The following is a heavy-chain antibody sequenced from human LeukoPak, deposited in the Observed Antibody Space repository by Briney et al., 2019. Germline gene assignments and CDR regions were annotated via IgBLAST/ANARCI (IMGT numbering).Heavy chain of an antibody. CDR2: IYYSGST. D-gene: IGHD3-22*01. J-gene: IGHJ1*01. V-gene: IGHV4-31*03. Sequence: PSETLSLTCTVSGGSISSGGYYWSWIRQHPGKGLEWIGYIYYSGSTYYNPSLKSRVTISVDTSKNQFSLKLSSVTAADTAVYYCRSGSNDGYFQHWGQGTLVTVSS. CDR3: RSGSNDGYFQH. CDR1: GGSISSGGYY.